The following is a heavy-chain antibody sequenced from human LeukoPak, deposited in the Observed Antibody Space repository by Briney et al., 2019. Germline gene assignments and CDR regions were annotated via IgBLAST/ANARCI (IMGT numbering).Heavy chain of an antibody. J-gene: IGHJ4*02. Sequence: GGSLRLSCAASGFTFSFYAMNWVRQAPGKGREWVSYISSSGSTIYYADSVKGRFTISRDNAKNSLYLQMNSLRAEDTAVYYCARADYGSGSYYNYWGQGTLVTVSS. D-gene: IGHD3-10*01. CDR3: ARADYGSGSYYNY. V-gene: IGHV3-48*03. CDR1: GFTFSFYA. CDR2: ISSSGSTI.